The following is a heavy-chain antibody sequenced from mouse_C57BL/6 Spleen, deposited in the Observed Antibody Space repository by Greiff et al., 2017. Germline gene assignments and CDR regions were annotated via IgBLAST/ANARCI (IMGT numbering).Heavy chain of an antibody. CDR3: ARHGNYYGSSYWYFDV. CDR2: ISGGGGNT. D-gene: IGHD1-1*01. V-gene: IGHV5-9*01. J-gene: IGHJ1*03. CDR1: GFTFSSYT. Sequence: EVQGVESGGGLVKPGGSLKLSCAASGFTFSSYTMSWVRQTPEKRLEWVATISGGGGNTYYPDSVKGRFTISRDNAKNTLYLQMSSLRSEDTALYYCARHGNYYGSSYWYFDVWGTGTTVTVSS.